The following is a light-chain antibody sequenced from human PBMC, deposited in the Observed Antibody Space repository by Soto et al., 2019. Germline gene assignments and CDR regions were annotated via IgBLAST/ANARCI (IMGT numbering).Light chain of an antibody. CDR1: QSISSY. J-gene: IGKJ1*01. Sequence: DIQMTQSPSSLSASVGDRVTITCRASQSISSYLNWYQHKPGKAPKLLIYAASSLQTGVLSRFSGSRSGTDFALTIISLQRDDFATYYCQQTDSFPRTFGQGTKVEMK. V-gene: IGKV1-39*01. CDR3: QQTDSFPRT. CDR2: AAS.